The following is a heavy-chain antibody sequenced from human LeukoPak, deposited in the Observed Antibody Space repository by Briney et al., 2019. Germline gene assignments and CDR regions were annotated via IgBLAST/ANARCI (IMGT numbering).Heavy chain of an antibody. V-gene: IGHV1-69*04. D-gene: IGHD2-21*02. CDR3: ARDSLAYCGGDCYSFGY. J-gene: IGHJ4*02. Sequence: SVKVSCKASGGTFSGYTISWVRQAPGQGLEWMGRIIPILGIANYAQKFQGRVTITADKSTSTAYMELSSLRSEDTAVYYCARDSLAYCGGDCYSFGYWGQGTLVTVSS. CDR2: IIPILGIA. CDR1: GGTFSGYT.